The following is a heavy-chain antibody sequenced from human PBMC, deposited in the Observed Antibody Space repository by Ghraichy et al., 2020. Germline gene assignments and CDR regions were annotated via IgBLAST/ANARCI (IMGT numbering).Heavy chain of an antibody. V-gene: IGHV3-23*01. Sequence: GGSLRLSCAASGFTFSSYAMSWVRQAPGKGLEWVSAISGSGGSTYYADSVKGRFTISRDNSKNTLYLQMNSLRAEDTAVYYCAKDVDADIVATIIDYWGQGTLVTVSS. CDR2: ISGSGGST. CDR3: AKDVDADIVATIIDY. J-gene: IGHJ4*02. D-gene: IGHD5-12*01. CDR1: GFTFSSYA.